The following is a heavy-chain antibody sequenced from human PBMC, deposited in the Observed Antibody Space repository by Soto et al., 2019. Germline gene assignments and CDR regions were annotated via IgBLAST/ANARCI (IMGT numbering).Heavy chain of an antibody. CDR2: VDADGSGT. V-gene: IGHV3-74*01. CDR1: GFSFSSYG. J-gene: IGHJ4*02. Sequence: EVQLVESGGGLVQPGGSLRLSCAASGFSFSSYGMHWVRQAPGTGLVWVSRVDADGSGTTYAGSVKGRFSISRDNAKNTVSLQMNNLRAEDTAVYYCVGSSGWKFDYWGLGVLVPVSS. D-gene: IGHD1-1*01. CDR3: VGSSGWKFDY.